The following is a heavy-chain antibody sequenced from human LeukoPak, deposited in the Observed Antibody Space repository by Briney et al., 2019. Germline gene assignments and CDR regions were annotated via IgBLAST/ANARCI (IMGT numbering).Heavy chain of an antibody. CDR3: ARTRITVTTRSWDY. V-gene: IGHV3-21*01. CDR2: ISSSSTYI. J-gene: IGHJ4*02. CDR1: GFTFSTYN. Sequence: GGSLRPSCATSGFTFSTYNMNWVRQAPGKGLEWVSSISSSSTYIYYADSVKGRFTISRDNAKNSLYLQINSLRAEDTAVYYCARTRITVTTRSWDYWGQGTLVTVSS. D-gene: IGHD4-17*01.